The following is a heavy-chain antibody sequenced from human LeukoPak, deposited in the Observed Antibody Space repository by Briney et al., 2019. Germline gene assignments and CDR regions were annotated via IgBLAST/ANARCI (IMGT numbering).Heavy chain of an antibody. CDR3: AKDMGLSMQVIVVVPAPLFDY. J-gene: IGHJ4*02. Sequence: GGSLRLSCAASGFTFSSYSMNWVRQAPGKGLEWVSYISSSSSTIYYADSVKGRFTISRDNAKNSLYLQMNSLRAEDTAVYYCAKDMGLSMQVIVVVPAPLFDYWGQGTLVTVSS. D-gene: IGHD2-2*01. CDR1: GFTFSSYS. CDR2: ISSSSSTI. V-gene: IGHV3-48*04.